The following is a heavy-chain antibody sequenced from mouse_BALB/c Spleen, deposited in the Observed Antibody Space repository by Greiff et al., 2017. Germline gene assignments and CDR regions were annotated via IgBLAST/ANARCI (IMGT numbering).Heavy chain of an antibody. Sequence: EVQLQQSGAELVRPGALVKLSCKASGFNIKDYYMHWVKQRPEQGLEWIGWIDPENGNTIYDPKFQGKASITADTSSNTAYLQLSSLTSEDTAVYYCARWGTTVGDMGYWGQGTSVTVSS. D-gene: IGHD1-1*01. CDR2: IDPENGNT. CDR1: GFNIKDYY. J-gene: IGHJ4*01. V-gene: IGHV14-1*02. CDR3: ARWGTTVGDMGY.